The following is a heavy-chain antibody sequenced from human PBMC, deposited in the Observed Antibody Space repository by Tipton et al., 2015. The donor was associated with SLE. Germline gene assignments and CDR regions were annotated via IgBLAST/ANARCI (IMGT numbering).Heavy chain of an antibody. V-gene: IGHV4-59*02. CDR1: GFTVSSNH. CDR3: ARVVYSFSDAFDI. D-gene: IGHD6-13*01. CDR2: IFDNGNS. J-gene: IGHJ3*02. Sequence: LRLSCAASGFTVSSNHMSWVRQAPGKGLEWIGYIFDNGNSNYNPSLKSRVTISIDTSKNQFSLRLTSLTAADTAVYYCARVVYSFSDAFDIWGQGTLVTVSS.